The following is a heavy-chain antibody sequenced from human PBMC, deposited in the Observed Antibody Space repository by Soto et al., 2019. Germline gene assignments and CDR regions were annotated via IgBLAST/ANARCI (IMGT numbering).Heavy chain of an antibody. J-gene: IGHJ4*02. CDR2: ISYDGSNK. V-gene: IGHV3-30-3*01. CDR3: ARGDLRQPHVFDY. Sequence: QVQLVESGGGVVQPGRSLRLSCAASGFTFSSYAMHWVRQAPGKGLEWVAIISYDGSNKYYADSVKGRFTISRDNSKNTLYLQMNSLRAEDTAVYYCARGDLRQPHVFDYWGQGTLVTVSS. CDR1: GFTFSSYA.